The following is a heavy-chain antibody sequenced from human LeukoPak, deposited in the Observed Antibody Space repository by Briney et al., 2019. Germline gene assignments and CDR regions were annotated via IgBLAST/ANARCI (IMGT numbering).Heavy chain of an antibody. J-gene: IGHJ6*03. CDR2: INPSGGST. CDR1: GYTFTSYY. D-gene: IGHD6-13*01. Sequence: GASVKVSCKASGYTFTSYYIHWVRQAPGQGLEWMGIINPSGGSTSYAQKFQGRVTMTRDMSTSTVYMELNSLRSEDTAVYYCARAALGYSSTWDYYYYMDVWGKGTTVTVSS. V-gene: IGHV1-46*01. CDR3: ARAALGYSSTWDYYYYMDV.